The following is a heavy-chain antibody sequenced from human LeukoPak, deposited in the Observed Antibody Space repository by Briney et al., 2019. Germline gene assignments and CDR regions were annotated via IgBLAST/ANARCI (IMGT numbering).Heavy chain of an antibody. CDR1: GFTFSSDA. CDR3: ARVGSSWSNWFDP. J-gene: IGHJ5*02. CDR2: IYSGGST. Sequence: GGSLRLSCAASGFTFSSDAMSWVRQAPGKGLEWVSVIYSGGSTYYADSVKGRFTISRDNSKNTLYLQMNSLRAEDTAVYYCARVGSSWSNWFDPWGQGTLVTVSS. V-gene: IGHV3-66*01. D-gene: IGHD6-13*01.